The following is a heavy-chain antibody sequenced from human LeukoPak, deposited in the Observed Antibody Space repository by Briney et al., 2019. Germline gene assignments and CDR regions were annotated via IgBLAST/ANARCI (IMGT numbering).Heavy chain of an antibody. D-gene: IGHD2-15*01. V-gene: IGHV3-23*01. CDR2: ISGSGGST. CDR1: GFTFSSYA. J-gene: IGHJ4*02. Sequence: PGGSLRLSCAASGFTFSSYAMSWVRQAPGKGLEWVSAISGSGGSTYYADSMKGRFTISRDNSKNTLYLQMNSLRAEDTAVYYCAKDARHCSGGSCYVDYWGQGTLVTVSS. CDR3: AKDARHCSGGSCYVDY.